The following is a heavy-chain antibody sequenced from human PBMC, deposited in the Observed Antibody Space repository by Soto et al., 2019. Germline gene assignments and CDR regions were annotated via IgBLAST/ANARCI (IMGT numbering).Heavy chain of an antibody. J-gene: IGHJ4*02. CDR1: GFTFSSYS. CDR2: ISSSSSTI. V-gene: IGHV3-48*01. Sequence: GSLRLSCAASGFTFSSYSMNWVRQAPGKGLEWVSYISSSSSTIYYADSVKGRFTISRDNAKNSLYLQMNSLRAEDTAVYYCATRGYHYDFWSGYYDLGYWGQGTLVTVSS. D-gene: IGHD3-3*01. CDR3: ATRGYHYDFWSGYYDLGY.